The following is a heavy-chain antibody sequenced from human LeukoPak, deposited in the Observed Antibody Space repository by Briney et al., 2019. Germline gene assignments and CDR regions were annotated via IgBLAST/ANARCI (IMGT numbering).Heavy chain of an antibody. CDR3: ARDLVLWFGELGLYDY. CDR1: GYSISSGYY. J-gene: IGHJ4*02. D-gene: IGHD3-10*01. Sequence: SETLSLTFTVSGYSISSGYYWGWIRQPPGKGLEWIGSIYHSGSTYYNPSLKSRVTISVDTSKNQFSLKLSSVTAADTAVYYCARDLVLWFGELGLYDYWGQGTLVTVSS. CDR2: IYHSGST. V-gene: IGHV4-38-2*02.